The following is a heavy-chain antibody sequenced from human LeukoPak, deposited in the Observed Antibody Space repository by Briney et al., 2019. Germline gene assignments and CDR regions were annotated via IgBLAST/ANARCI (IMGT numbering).Heavy chain of an antibody. CDR2: LGIAGDT. V-gene: IGHV3-13*01. J-gene: IGHJ6*02. CDR3: AKFSGVQYDRSAYSDYYYAMDV. Sequence: GGSLRLSCAASGFTVSSYAMHWVRQPIGKGLEWVSALGIAGDTFYPGSVEGRFTISRDNSKNTLYLQTNSLRAEDTAVYYCAKFSGVQYDRSAYSDYYYAMDVWGQGTTVTVSS. CDR1: GFTVSSYA. D-gene: IGHD3-22*01.